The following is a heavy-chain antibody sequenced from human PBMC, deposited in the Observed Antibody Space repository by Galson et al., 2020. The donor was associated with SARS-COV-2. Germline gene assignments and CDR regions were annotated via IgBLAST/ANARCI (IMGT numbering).Heavy chain of an antibody. V-gene: IGHV4-34*01. J-gene: IGHJ4*02. CDR1: GGSFSDHY. Sequence: SQASETLSLTCAVYGGSFSDHYWSWIRQPPGRGLEWIGEINHRGSTSYNPSLGSRVRISIDASKKQFSLRLSSVTAADSGLYSCARGTRDITMIVVVMTAVSCHFDLWGQGSLVTVSS. CDR3: ARGTRDITMIVVVMTAVSCHFDL. D-gene: IGHD3-22*01. CDR2: INHRGST.